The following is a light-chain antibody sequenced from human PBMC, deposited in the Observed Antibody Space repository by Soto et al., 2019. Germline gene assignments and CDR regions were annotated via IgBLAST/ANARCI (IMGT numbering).Light chain of an antibody. Sequence: DIQMTQSPSTLSASVGDRVTITCRASQSITTRLAWYQQKPGKAPKLLIYKASSLEGGVPSRFSGSGSGTEFNITISSLQPDDVATYYCQQYNTCPLTFGGGTTLEIK. CDR1: QSITTR. J-gene: IGKJ4*01. CDR3: QQYNTCPLT. V-gene: IGKV1-5*03. CDR2: KAS.